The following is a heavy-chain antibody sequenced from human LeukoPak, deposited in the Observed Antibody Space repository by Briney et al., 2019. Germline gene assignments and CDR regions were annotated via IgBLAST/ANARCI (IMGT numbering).Heavy chain of an antibody. Sequence: VSVKVSCKASGYTFTTYDINWVRQATRQGLQWMGWINPNSGNTGYAQKFQGRITITRNTSISTVYMELSSLRSEDTAVYYCARGPPTAQYFQHWGQGTLVTVSS. CDR1: GYTFTTYD. V-gene: IGHV1-8*03. J-gene: IGHJ1*01. CDR3: ARGPPTAQYFQH. D-gene: IGHD1-1*01. CDR2: INPNSGNT.